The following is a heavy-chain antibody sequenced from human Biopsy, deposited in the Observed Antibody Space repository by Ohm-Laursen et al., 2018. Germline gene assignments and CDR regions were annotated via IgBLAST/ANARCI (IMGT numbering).Heavy chain of an antibody. V-gene: IGHV3-48*03. Sequence: SLRLSCAASGISFSRSAMNWVRQAPGKGLEWISYIYGGGSPVSYADSVKGRFTISRDNAQNSLYLHMNSLRAEDTAVYYCARLNSGTYDASDLWGQGTMVIVSS. CDR3: ARLNSGTYDASDL. D-gene: IGHD1-26*01. CDR1: GISFSRSA. J-gene: IGHJ3*01. CDR2: IYGGGSPV.